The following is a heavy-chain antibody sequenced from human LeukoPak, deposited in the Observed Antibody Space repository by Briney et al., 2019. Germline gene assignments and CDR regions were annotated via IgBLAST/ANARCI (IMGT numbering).Heavy chain of an antibody. CDR2: ISSSSSTI. V-gene: IGHV3-48*01. CDR3: ARENSGSYDYPNWFDP. D-gene: IGHD1-26*01. CDR1: GFTFSSYS. J-gene: IGHJ5*02. Sequence: PGGSLRLSCAASGFTFSSYSMNWVRQAPGKGLEWVSYISSSSSTIYYADSVEGRFTISRDNAKNSLYLQMNSLRAEDTAVYYCARENSGSYDYPNWFDPWGQGTLATVSS.